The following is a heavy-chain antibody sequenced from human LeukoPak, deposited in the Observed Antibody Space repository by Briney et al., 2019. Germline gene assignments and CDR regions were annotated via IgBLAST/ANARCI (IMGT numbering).Heavy chain of an antibody. CDR3: AKLFYYGSGNDY. CDR2: ISASGSST. D-gene: IGHD3-10*01. Sequence: GGSLRLSCAASGITFSSYAMNWVRQAPGKGLEWVSTISASGSSTNYADSVKGRFTISRDVSKNTLYLQMKSLRAEDTAVYYCAKLFYYGSGNDYWGQGTLVTVSS. CDR1: GITFSSYA. J-gene: IGHJ4*02. V-gene: IGHV3-23*01.